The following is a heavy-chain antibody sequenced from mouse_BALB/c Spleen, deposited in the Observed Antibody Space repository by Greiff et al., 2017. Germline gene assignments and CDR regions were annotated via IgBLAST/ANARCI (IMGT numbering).Heavy chain of an antibody. CDR2: ISSGSSTI. J-gene: IGHJ2*01. CDR1: GFTFSSFG. CDR3: ARSYYYGSSDFDY. Sequence: EVKLVESGGGLVQPGGSRKLSCAASGFTFSSFGMHWVRQAPEKGLEWVAYISSGSSTIYYADTVKGRFTISRDNPKNTLFLQMTSLRSEDTAMYYCARSYYYGSSDFDYWGQGTTLTVSS. D-gene: IGHD1-1*01. V-gene: IGHV5-17*02.